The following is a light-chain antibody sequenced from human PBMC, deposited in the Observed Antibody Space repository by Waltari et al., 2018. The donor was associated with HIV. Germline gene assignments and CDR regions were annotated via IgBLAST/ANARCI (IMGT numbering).Light chain of an antibody. V-gene: IGLV10-54*01. Sequence: AGLTQPPSLSKGLRQTATLTCTWNSNNVCNEGAAWLQTRQGHHTKHLFYRNNKRPSGISERLSASRSGNTAVLTITGLQTADEADYYCAAWDNSLGAWLFGGGTKLTVL. CDR2: RNN. CDR1: SNNVCNEG. J-gene: IGLJ3*02. CDR3: AAWDNSLGAWL.